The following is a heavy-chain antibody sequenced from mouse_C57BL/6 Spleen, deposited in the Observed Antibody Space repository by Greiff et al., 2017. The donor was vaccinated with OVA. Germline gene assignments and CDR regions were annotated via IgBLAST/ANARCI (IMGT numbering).Heavy chain of an antibody. J-gene: IGHJ3*01. Sequence: VQLQQPGAELVKPGASVKLSCKASGYTFTSYWMQWVQQRPGQGLEWIGDIDPSDSATNYNQKFKGKATLTVDTSSSTAYMQLSSLTSEDSAVYYCAKGAYGNYWCAYWGKGTMVTVAA. V-gene: IGHV1-50*01. D-gene: IGHD2-1*01. CDR1: GYTFTSYW. CDR3: AKGAYGNYWCAY. CDR2: IDPSDSAT.